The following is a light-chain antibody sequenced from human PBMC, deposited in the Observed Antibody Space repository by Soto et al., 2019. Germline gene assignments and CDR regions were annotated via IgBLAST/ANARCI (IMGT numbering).Light chain of an antibody. J-gene: IGKJ4*01. CDR3: QQYDNYPLT. CDR2: DAS. Sequence: DIVMTQSPDSLSVSLGERATINCKSSKSVLSSSNNKNYLAWCQQKPGTAPKLLIFDASRLESGVPSRFSGSASGTEFTLTISSLQPDDFATYYCQQYDNYPLTFGGGTKVDIK. V-gene: IGKV4-1*01. CDR1: KSVLSSSNNKNY.